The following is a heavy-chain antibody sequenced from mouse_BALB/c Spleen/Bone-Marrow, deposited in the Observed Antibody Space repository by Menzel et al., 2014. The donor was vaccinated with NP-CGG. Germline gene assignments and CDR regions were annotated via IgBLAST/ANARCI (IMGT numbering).Heavy chain of an antibody. V-gene: IGHV10-1*02. D-gene: IGHD2-4*01. CDR3: VRWGDYEPWFAY. Sequence: EVQRVESGGGLVQPKGSLKLSCAASGLTFNTYAMNWVRQAPGKGLEWVARISSKSNNYATYYADSVKDRFTISRDDSQSMLYLQMNNLKTEDTAMYCCVRWGDYEPWFAYWGQGALVTVSA. J-gene: IGHJ3*01. CDR2: ISSKSNNYAT. CDR1: GLTFNTYA.